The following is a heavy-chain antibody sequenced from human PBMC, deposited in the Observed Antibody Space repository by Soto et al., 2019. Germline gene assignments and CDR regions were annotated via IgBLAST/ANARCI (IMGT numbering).Heavy chain of an antibody. V-gene: IGHV3-23*01. J-gene: IGHJ6*02. CDR2: ISGSGGST. Sequence: GGSLRLSCAASGFTFSSYAMSWVRQSPGKGLEWVSAISGSGGSTYYADSVKGRFTISRDNSKNTLYLQMNSPRAEDTAVYYCAKDYSSSWYGRYYYGMDVWGQGTTVTVSS. D-gene: IGHD6-13*01. CDR3: AKDYSSSWYGRYYYGMDV. CDR1: GFTFSSYA.